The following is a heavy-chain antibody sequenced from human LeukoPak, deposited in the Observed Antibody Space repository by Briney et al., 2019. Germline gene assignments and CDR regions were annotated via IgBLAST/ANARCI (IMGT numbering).Heavy chain of an antibody. CDR3: ARDLRDSSGYYPRNWFDP. V-gene: IGHV4-30-4*01. CDR2: IHYSGST. J-gene: IGHJ5*02. CDR1: GGSISSGDYY. Sequence: SETLSLTCTVSGGSISSGDYYWSWIRRPPGKGLEWIGYIHYSGSTYYNPSLKSRVTISVDTSKNQFSLKLSSVTAADTAVYYCARDLRDSSGYYPRNWFDPWGQGTLVTVSS. D-gene: IGHD3-22*01.